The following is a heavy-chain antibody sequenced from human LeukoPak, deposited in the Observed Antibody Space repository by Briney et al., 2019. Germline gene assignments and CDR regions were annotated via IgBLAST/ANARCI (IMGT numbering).Heavy chain of an antibody. D-gene: IGHD4-17*01. CDR2: ISGSGGST. CDR1: GFTFSSYA. CDR3: AKSDRRHDYGDSE. V-gene: IGHV3-23*01. Sequence: GGSLRLSCAASGFTFSSYAMSWVRQAPGKGLEWVSAISGSGGSTYYADSVKGRFTISRDNSKNTLYLQMSSLRAEDTAVYYCAKSDRRHDYGDSEWGQGTLVTVSS. J-gene: IGHJ4*02.